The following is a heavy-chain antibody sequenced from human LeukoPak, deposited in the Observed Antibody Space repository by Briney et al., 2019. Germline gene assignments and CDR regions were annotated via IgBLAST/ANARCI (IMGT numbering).Heavy chain of an antibody. D-gene: IGHD1-26*01. CDR2: IYTSGST. CDR1: GGFISSYY. V-gene: IGHV4-4*09. CDR3: ARHASGSDYDY. Sequence: SETLSLTCTVSGGFISSYYWSWLQQPPGKGLEWIGYIYTSGSTNYNPSLKSRVTISVDTSKNQFSLKLSSVTAADTAVYYCARHASGSDYDYWGQGTLVTVSS. J-gene: IGHJ4*02.